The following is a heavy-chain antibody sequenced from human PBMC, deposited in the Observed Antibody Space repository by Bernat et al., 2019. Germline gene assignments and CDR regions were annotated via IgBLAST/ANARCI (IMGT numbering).Heavy chain of an antibody. CDR1: GCTFSSYS. J-gene: IGHJ4*02. CDR3: ARAFRRFTVIAAAGPDY. CDR2: ISSSSSYI. Sequence: EVQLVESGGGRVKPGGSLRLSCAASGCTFSSYSMNWVRQAPGKRLEWVSSISSSSSYIYYAHSVQGRFTISRDNAKNSLYLQLNSLRAEDTAVYYCARAFRRFTVIAAAGPDYWGQGTLVTVSS. D-gene: IGHD6-13*01. V-gene: IGHV3-21*01.